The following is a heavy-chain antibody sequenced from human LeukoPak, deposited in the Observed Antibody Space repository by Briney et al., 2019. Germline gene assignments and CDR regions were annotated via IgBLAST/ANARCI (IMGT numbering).Heavy chain of an antibody. CDR3: AKDRVLRYFDWLLRYYYYYYGMDV. CDR1: GFTFDDYA. J-gene: IGHJ6*02. Sequence: GFLRLSCAASGFTFDDYAMHWVRQAPGEGLEWVSLISGDGGSTYYADSVKGRFTISRDNSKNSLYLQMNSLRTEDTALYYCAKDRVLRYFDWLLRYYYYYYGMDVWGQGTTVTVFS. CDR2: ISGDGGST. V-gene: IGHV3-43*02. D-gene: IGHD3-9*01.